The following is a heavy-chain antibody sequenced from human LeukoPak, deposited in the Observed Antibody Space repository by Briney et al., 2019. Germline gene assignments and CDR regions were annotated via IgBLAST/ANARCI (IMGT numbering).Heavy chain of an antibody. V-gene: IGHV1-2*02. D-gene: IGHD2-2*01. CDR1: GYTFSGNF. Sequence: ASVKVSCKASGYTFSGNFIHWVRQAPGLGLEWRGWINPNTGGTNSAEKFQGRVTLTRDTSLTTAYMELTSLRSDDTAVYYCARDPPAYPCTTTRCYPEVDYWGQGTLVTVSS. CDR3: ARDPPAYPCTTTRCYPEVDY. J-gene: IGHJ4*02. CDR2: INPNTGGT.